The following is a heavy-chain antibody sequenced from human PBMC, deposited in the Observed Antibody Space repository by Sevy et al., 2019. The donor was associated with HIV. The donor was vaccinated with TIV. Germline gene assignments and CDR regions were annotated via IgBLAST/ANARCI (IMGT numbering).Heavy chain of an antibody. CDR1: GSTFISYV. J-gene: IGHJ4*02. CDR2: ISASGGST. CDR3: AKEDSGGYLY. Sequence: GGSLRLSCAASGSTFISYVMTWVRQAPGKGLEWVSTISASGGSTYYADSVKGRFIISRDNSKNTVDLQMNSLRAADTAVYYCAKEDSGGYLYWGQGTLVTVSS. V-gene: IGHV3-23*01. D-gene: IGHD3-22*01.